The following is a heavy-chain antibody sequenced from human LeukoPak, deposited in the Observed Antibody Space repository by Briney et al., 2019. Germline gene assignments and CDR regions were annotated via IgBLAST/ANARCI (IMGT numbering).Heavy chain of an antibody. CDR1: GYTFTSYG. J-gene: IGHJ4*02. CDR3: ARYYIEGRCFDY. CDR2: ISAYNGNT. D-gene: IGHD3-10*01. Sequence: ASVKVSCKASGYTFTSYGISWVRQAPGQGLEWMGWISAYNGNTNYAQKLQGRVTMTTDTPTSTAYMELSRLRSDDTAMYYCARYYIEGRCFDYWGQGTLVTVSS. V-gene: IGHV1-18*01.